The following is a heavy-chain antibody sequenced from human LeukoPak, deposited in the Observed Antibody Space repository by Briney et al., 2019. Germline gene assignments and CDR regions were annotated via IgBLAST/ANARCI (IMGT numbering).Heavy chain of an antibody. D-gene: IGHD2-15*01. Sequence: PGGSLRLSCAASTFTFANSAMYRFRQAPGKGLEWVSTIDGGGGNTYYTDSVTGRFTISRDNSKNTLYLQMNSLRAEDTAVYYCAKKTDSAARYFAYWGQGTRVTVSS. CDR3: AKKTDSAARYFAY. CDR1: TFTFANSA. CDR2: IDGGGGNT. J-gene: IGHJ4*02. V-gene: IGHV3-23*01.